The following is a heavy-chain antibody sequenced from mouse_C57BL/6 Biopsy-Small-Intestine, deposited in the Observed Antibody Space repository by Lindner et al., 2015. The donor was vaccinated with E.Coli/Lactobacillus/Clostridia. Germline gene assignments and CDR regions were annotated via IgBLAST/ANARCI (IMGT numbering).Heavy chain of an antibody. J-gene: IGHJ4*01. Sequence: SVKVSCKASGYTFTSHSIIWVRRAPGQGLEWIGWISPYNGDTNYAQKFQGRVTMTTDTSTSTAYMELRSLRSDDTAVYYCARVVVVVTPTLDYWSQGAQVTVSS. CDR1: GYTFTSHS. D-gene: IGHD1-1*02. CDR2: ISPYNGDT. V-gene: IGHV1-74*01. CDR3: ARVVVVVTPTLDY.